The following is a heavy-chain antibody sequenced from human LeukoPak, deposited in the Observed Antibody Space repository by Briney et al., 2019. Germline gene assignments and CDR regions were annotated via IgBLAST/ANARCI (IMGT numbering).Heavy chain of an antibody. CDR2: IDWDDDK. Sequence: TLSLTCAVYGGSFSGYYWSWIRQPPGKALEWLARIDWDDDKYYSTSLKTRLTISKDTSKNQVVLTMTNMDPVDTATYYCARAPYCGGDCYYDYWGQGTLVTVSS. J-gene: IGHJ4*02. CDR3: ARAPYCGGDCYYDY. CDR1: GGSFSGYY. D-gene: IGHD2-21*02. V-gene: IGHV2-70*11.